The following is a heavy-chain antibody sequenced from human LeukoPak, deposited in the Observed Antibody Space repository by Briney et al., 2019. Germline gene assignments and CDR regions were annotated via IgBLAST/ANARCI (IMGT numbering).Heavy chain of an antibody. D-gene: IGHD5-18*01. J-gene: IGHJ4*02. V-gene: IGHV4-31*03. CDR3: ARGSTAPYYFDY. Sequence: NPSETLSLTCTVSGGSISSGGYYWSWIRPHPGKGLEWIGYIYYSGSTYYNPSLKSRVTISVDTSKNQFSLKLSSVTAADTAVYYCARGSTAPYYFDYWGQGTLVTVSS. CDR1: GGSISSGGYY. CDR2: IYYSGST.